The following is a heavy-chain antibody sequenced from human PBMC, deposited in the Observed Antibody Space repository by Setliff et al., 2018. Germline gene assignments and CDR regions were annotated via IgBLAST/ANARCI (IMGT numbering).Heavy chain of an antibody. V-gene: IGHV3-30-3*01. D-gene: IGHD6-13*01. CDR1: GFTFSSYA. Sequence: PGGSLRLSCAASGFTFSSYAMSWVRQAPGKGLEWVAVISYDGSNKYYADSVKGRFTISRDNSENTLYLQMNSLRAEDTAVYYCASSVAAAGMLYYYYGMDVWGQGTTVTVSS. J-gene: IGHJ6*02. CDR3: ASSVAAAGMLYYYYGMDV. CDR2: ISYDGSNK.